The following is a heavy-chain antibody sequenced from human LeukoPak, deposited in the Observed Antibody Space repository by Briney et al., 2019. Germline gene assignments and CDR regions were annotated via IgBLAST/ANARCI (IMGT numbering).Heavy chain of an antibody. CDR3: ARENYGGTPDYYYYYYMDV. J-gene: IGHJ6*03. CDR1: GFTVSSNY. Sequence: GGSLRLSCAASGFTVSSNYMSWVRQAPGKGLEWVSVIYSGGSTYYADSVKGRFTISRDNSKNTLYLQMNSLRAEDTAVYYCARENYGGTPDYYYYYYMDVWGKGTTVTVSS. D-gene: IGHD4-23*01. V-gene: IGHV3-66*02. CDR2: IYSGGST.